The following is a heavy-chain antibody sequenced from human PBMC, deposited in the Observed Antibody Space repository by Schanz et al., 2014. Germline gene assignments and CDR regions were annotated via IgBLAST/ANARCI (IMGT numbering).Heavy chain of an antibody. J-gene: IGHJ4*02. V-gene: IGHV3-23*04. CDR1: GFTVSNSY. CDR2: ISGSSENT. CDR3: AKGKSEVRGIILDY. Sequence: EVQLVESGGGLVRPGGSLRLSCAASGFTVSNSYIHWVRQAPGKGLEWVATISGSSENTYYADSVKGRVTISRDNSRNTLFLQMRNLRADDTALYYCAKGKSEVRGIILDYWGQGTMVVVSS. D-gene: IGHD3-10*01.